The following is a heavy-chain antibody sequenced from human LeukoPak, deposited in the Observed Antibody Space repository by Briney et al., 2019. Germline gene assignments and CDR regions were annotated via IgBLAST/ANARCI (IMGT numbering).Heavy chain of an antibody. Sequence: SETLSLTCTISGGSVSDYYWSWIRQSPGKGLEWIGYIYHTGSTTYNPSLKSRVTISADTSKNQFSLKLSSVTAADTAVYYCASRKLGNDYWGQGTLVTVSS. CDR2: IYHTGST. J-gene: IGHJ4*02. CDR3: ASRKLGNDY. V-gene: IGHV4-59*02. CDR1: GGSVSDYY. D-gene: IGHD7-27*01.